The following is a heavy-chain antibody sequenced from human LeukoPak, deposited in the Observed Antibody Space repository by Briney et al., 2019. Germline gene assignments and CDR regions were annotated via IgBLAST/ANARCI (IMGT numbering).Heavy chain of an antibody. J-gene: IGHJ4*02. CDR1: GFTFSSYE. CDR2: ISSSGSTI. CDR3: ARVSVWGATIPPDY. V-gene: IGHV3-48*03. Sequence: GGSLGLSCAASGFTFSSYEMNWVRQAPGKGLEWVSYISSSGSTIYYADSVKGRFTISRDNSKNTLYLQMNSLRAEDTAVYYCARVSVWGATIPPDYWGQGTLVTVSS. D-gene: IGHD5-24*01.